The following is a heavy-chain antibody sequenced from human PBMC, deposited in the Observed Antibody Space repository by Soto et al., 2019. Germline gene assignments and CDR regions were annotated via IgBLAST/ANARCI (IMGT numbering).Heavy chain of an antibody. CDR3: ARDAPPTDY. CDR2: ISAYNTNT. V-gene: IGHV1-18*01. Sequence: QVQLVQSGAEVKKPGASVKVSCKTSGYTFTSYHISWVRQAPGQGLEWMGWISAYNTNTNYAQMFQGRVTMTTDTLTSTAYMELRSLTSADTAVYYCARDAPPTDYWGQGTLVTVSS. J-gene: IGHJ4*02. CDR1: GYTFTSYH.